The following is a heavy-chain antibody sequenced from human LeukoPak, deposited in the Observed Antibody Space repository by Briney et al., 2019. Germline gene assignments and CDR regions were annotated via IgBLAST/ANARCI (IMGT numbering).Heavy chain of an antibody. J-gene: IGHJ5*02. D-gene: IGHD6-13*01. CDR1: GYSISSGYY. V-gene: IGHV4-38-2*02. Sequence: SETLSLTCTVSGYSISSGYYWGWIRQPPGKGLEWIGSIYHSGSTYYNPSLKSRVTISVDTSKNQFSLKLSSVTAADTAVYYCARDAAGYSSSWYLDWFDPWGQGTLVTVSS. CDR2: IYHSGST. CDR3: ARDAAGYSSSWYLDWFDP.